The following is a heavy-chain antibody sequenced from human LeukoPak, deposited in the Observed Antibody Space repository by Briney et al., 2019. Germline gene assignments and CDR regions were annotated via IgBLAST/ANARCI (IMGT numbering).Heavy chain of an antibody. CDR2: ISAYNGNT. CDR3: ARGDSSGYYAPDY. V-gene: IGHV1-18*01. D-gene: IGHD3-22*01. J-gene: IGHJ4*02. CDR1: GYTFTNYA. Sequence: ASVKVSCKASGYTFTNYAINWVRQAPGQGLEWMGWISAYNGNTNYVQKLQGRATMTTDTSTSTAYMELRSLRSDDTAVYYCARGDSSGYYAPDYWGQGTLVTVSS.